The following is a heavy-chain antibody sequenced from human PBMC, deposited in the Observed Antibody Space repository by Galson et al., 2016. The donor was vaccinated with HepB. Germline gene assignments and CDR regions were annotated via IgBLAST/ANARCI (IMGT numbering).Heavy chain of an antibody. CDR3: VGRGYNYGIQIN. V-gene: IGHV3-23*01. D-gene: IGHD5-18*01. CDR2: ITGADADT. Sequence: SLRLSCAASGFTFSTYAMSWVRQAPGKGLEWVSGITGADADTYYAYAVKGRFTISRDNAKNTVYLQMNSLGVEDTAVYFCVGRGYNYGIQINWGQGTLVTVSS. J-gene: IGHJ4*02. CDR1: GFTFSTYA.